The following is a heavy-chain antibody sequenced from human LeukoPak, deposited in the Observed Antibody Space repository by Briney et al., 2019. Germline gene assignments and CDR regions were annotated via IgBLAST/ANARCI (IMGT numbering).Heavy chain of an antibody. CDR2: IYYSGST. V-gene: IGHV4-59*02. D-gene: IGHD4-23*01. J-gene: IGHJ4*02. CDR1: GGSVSNYY. CDR3: ARELGGNYGGNTGSN. Sequence: SETLSLTCSVSGGSVSNYYWSWIRQPPGKGLEWIGYIYYSGSTNYNPSLKSRVTMSVDTSKNQFSLKLSSVTAADTAVYYCARELGGNYGGNTGSNWGQGTLVTVSS.